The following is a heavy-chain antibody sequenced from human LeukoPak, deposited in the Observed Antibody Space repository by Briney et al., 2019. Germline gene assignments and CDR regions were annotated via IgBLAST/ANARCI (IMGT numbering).Heavy chain of an antibody. V-gene: IGHV4-31*03. CDR1: AGSITSGGCN. CDR3: AGGTESRKIGY. D-gene: IGHD2-2*01. Sequence: SETLSLTRPVDAGSITSGGCNSNWIRQQPGKGLEWIGYILYSGTTRYKPSLESRLIISADTSKNQFSLKLSSVTAAATAVYYRAGGTESRKIGYWGQGTLVTVSS. CDR2: ILYSGTT. J-gene: IGHJ4*02.